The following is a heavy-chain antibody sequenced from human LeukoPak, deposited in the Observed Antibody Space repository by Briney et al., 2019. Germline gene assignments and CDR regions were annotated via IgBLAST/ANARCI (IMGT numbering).Heavy chain of an antibody. V-gene: IGHV3-21*01. Sequence: PGGSLRLSCAASGFTFSTYSMHWVRQAPGKGLEWVSSVSSTSIYIYYADSVRGRFTSSRDNAENSLYLQISSLGAEDTAVYSCATVAAGAEAHTLHYHYMDVWGKGTTVTVSS. CDR3: ATVAAGAEAHTLHYHYMDV. CDR1: GFTFSTYS. D-gene: IGHD6-13*01. J-gene: IGHJ6*03. CDR2: VSSTSIYI.